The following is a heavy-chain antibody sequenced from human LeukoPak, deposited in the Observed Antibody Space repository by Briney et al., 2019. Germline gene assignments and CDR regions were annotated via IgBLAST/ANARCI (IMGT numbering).Heavy chain of an antibody. CDR2: ISYNGNNK. CDR3: ARADYYTSGTFRYYFDY. Sequence: GGSLRFSCAASGFTFSTYAVPWVRQAPGKGLKRVALISYNGNNKYYADSVKGRFTISRDNSKNTLYLQMNSLEPEDTAVYYCARADYYTSGTFRYYFDYWGQGTLVSVSS. D-gene: IGHD3-10*01. J-gene: IGHJ4*02. V-gene: IGHV3-30-3*01. CDR1: GFTFSTYA.